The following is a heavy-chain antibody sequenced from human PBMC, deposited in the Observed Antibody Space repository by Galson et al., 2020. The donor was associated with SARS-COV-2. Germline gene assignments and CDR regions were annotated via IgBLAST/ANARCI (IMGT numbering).Heavy chain of an antibody. V-gene: IGHV3-33*01. J-gene: IGHJ4*02. CDR2: IWYDGSNK. Sequence: GGSLRLSCAASGFTFSSYGMHWVRQAPGKGLEWVAVIWYDGSNKYYADSVKGRFTISRDNSKNTLYLQMNSLRAEDTAVYYCARDMSESYYTYYFDYWGQGTLVTVSS. D-gene: IGHD1-26*01. CDR1: GFTFSSYG. CDR3: ARDMSESYYTYYFDY.